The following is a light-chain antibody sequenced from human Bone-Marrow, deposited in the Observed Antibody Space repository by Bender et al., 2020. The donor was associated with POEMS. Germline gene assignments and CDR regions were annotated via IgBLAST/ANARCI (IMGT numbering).Light chain of an antibody. CDR2: SNN. V-gene: IGLV1-44*01. CDR1: SSNIGTNS. CDR3: SSWDDSLSGWV. J-gene: IGLJ3*02. Sequence: QSVLTQAPSASGTPGQRVTIPCSGSSSNIGTNSVSWYQQVPGTAPKLLIYSNNQRPSGVPARFSGSKSGTSASLAISDIQSEDEGDYYCSSWDDSLSGWVFGGGNKLTVL.